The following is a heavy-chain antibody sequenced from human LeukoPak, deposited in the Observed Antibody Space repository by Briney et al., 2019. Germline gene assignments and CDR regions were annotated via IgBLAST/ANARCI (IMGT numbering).Heavy chain of an antibody. CDR1: GGSISSSSYY. CDR3: ARHSRWAPFDY. Sequence: PSETLSLTCTVSGGSISSSSYYWGWIRQPPGKGLEWIGSIYYSGSTYYNPSLKSRVTISVDTSKNQFSLKLSSVTAADTAVYYCARHSRWAPFDYWGQGTLVTVSS. J-gene: IGHJ4*02. CDR2: IYYSGST. V-gene: IGHV4-39*01. D-gene: IGHD3-16*01.